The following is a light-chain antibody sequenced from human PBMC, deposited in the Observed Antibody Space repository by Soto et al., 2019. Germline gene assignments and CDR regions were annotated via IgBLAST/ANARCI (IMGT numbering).Light chain of an antibody. J-gene: IGKJ1*01. CDR1: QSVSSNY. V-gene: IGKV3-20*01. CDR2: GAS. CDR3: QQYGSSPWT. Sequence: EIVLTQSPDTLSLSPGERATLSCRASQSVSSNYLAWYQQKPGQAPRLLIYGASSRTTGIPDRFSGSGSGTDFTLTITRLEPEDFAVYYCQQYGSSPWTFGQGT.